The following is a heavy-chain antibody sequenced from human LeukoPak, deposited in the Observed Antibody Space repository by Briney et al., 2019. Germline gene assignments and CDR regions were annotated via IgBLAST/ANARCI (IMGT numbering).Heavy chain of an antibody. J-gene: IGHJ4*02. V-gene: IGHV3-66*01. Sequence: GSLRLSCAASGFTVSSNYMTWVRQAPGKGLEWVSLIYSGGSTYYADSVKGRFTISRDNSKNTVYLQMNSLRVEDTAVYYCAKPPYCGSTTCYDSDYWGQGTLVTVSS. CDR2: IYSGGST. CDR1: GFTVSSNY. D-gene: IGHD2-2*01. CDR3: AKPPYCGSTTCYDSDY.